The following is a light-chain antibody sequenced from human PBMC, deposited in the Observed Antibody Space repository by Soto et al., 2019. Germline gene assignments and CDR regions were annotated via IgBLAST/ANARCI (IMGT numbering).Light chain of an antibody. CDR1: QSVSSN. J-gene: IGKJ2*01. V-gene: IGKV3-15*01. CDR2: GAS. Sequence: EIVMTQSPATLSVSPGERATLSCSASQSVSSNLAWYQQKPGQAPRLLIYGASTRATGIPARFSGSGSGTEFTLTISSLQSEHFAVYYCQQYNTWPFTFGQGTKLEIK. CDR3: QQYNTWPFT.